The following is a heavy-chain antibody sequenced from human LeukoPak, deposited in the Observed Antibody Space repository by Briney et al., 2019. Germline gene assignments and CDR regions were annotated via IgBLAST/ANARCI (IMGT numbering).Heavy chain of an antibody. CDR3: ARRNIAAAALDY. V-gene: IGHV3-23*01. D-gene: IGHD6-13*01. CDR1: GFTFSSYA. CDR2: ISGSGGST. J-gene: IGHJ4*02. Sequence: GGSLRLSCAASGFTFSSYAMRWVRQAPGKGLEWVSTISGSGGSTYYADSVKGRFTISRDNSKNTLYLQMNSLRAEDTAVYYCARRNIAAAALDYWGQGTLVTVSS.